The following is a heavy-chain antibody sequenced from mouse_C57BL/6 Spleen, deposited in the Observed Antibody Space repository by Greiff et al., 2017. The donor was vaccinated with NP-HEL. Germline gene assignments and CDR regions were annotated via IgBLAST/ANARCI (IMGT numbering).Heavy chain of an antibody. CDR3: ARGMGREDAMDY. V-gene: IGHV1-82*01. J-gene: IGHJ4*01. CDR2: IYPGDGDT. Sequence: QVQLQQSGPELVKPGASVKISCKASGYAFSSSWMNWVKQRPGQGLEWIGRIYPGDGDTNSNGKFKGKATLTADKSSSTAYMQLSSLTSEDSAVYFCARGMGREDAMDYWGQGTSVTVSS. D-gene: IGHD4-1*01. CDR1: GYAFSSSW.